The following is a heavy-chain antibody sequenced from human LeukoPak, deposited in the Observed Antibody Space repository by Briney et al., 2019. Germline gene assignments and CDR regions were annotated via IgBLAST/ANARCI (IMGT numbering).Heavy chain of an antibody. V-gene: IGHV3-64*01. J-gene: IGHJ6*01. Sequence: GGSLRLSSAASGFTLSRSAMHCVRQAPGEGLECVSTISINEITTHYTHSVRGRFTISRDNSKNTLYLQMGGLRAEDMRVYFLARGAPECSKTSCYSYYYGMVVWGQRDTVTASS. CDR2: ISINEITT. D-gene: IGHD2-2*01. CDR3: ARGAPECSKTSCYSYYYGMVV. CDR1: GFTLSRSA.